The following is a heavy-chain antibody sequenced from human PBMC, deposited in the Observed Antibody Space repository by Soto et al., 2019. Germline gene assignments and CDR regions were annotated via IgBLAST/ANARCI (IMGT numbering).Heavy chain of an antibody. D-gene: IGHD3-22*01. CDR1: GFTFSSYG. J-gene: IGHJ4*02. CDR3: ARVYYDSSGYPDY. Sequence: QVQLVESGGGVVQPGRSLRLSCAASGFTFSSYGMHWVRQAPGKGLEWVAVIWYDGSNKYYADSVKGRFTISRDNSKNTLYLQMNSLRAEDTAVYYCARVYYDSSGYPDYWGQGTLVTVSS. CDR2: IWYDGSNK. V-gene: IGHV3-33*01.